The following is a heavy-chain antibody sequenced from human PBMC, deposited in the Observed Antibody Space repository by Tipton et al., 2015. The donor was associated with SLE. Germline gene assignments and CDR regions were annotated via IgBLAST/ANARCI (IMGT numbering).Heavy chain of an antibody. CDR2: IYYSGST. D-gene: IGHD3-10*01. CDR3: AIGVSVDY. V-gene: IGHV4-34*01. J-gene: IGHJ4*02. CDR1: GGSFSGYY. Sequence: TLSLTCAVYGGSFSGYYWSWIRQPPGKGLEWIGSIYYSGSTYYNPSLKSRVTISVDTSKNQFSLKLSSVTAADTAVYYCAIGVSVDYWGQGSLVTVSS.